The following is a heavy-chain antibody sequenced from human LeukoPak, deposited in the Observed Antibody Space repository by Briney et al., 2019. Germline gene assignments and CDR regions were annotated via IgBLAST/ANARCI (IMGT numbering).Heavy chain of an antibody. CDR2: INSDGSST. V-gene: IGHV3-74*01. Sequence: PGGSLRLSCAASGFTFSNYWMHWVRQAPGKGLVWVSRINSDGSSTYYADSVKGRFTFSRDNSKNTLYLQMNSLRAEDTAVYYCARHYDSSGYYYLDYWGQGTLVTVSS. J-gene: IGHJ4*02. CDR3: ARHYDSSGYYYLDY. CDR1: GFTFSNYW. D-gene: IGHD3-22*01.